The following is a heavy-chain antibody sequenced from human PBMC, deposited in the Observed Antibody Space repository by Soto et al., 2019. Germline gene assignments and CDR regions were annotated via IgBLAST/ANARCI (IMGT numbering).Heavy chain of an antibody. CDR1: GFTFSSYA. D-gene: IGHD5-18*01. CDR2: ISYDGSNK. V-gene: IGHV3-30-3*01. Sequence: GGSLRLSCAASGFTFSSYAMHWVRQAPGKGLEWVAVISYDGSNKYYADSVKGRFTISRDNSKNTLYLQMNSLRAADTAVYYCARDLTPGYSYGYSNYYYGMDVWGQGTTVTVSS. CDR3: ARDLTPGYSYGYSNYYYGMDV. J-gene: IGHJ6*02.